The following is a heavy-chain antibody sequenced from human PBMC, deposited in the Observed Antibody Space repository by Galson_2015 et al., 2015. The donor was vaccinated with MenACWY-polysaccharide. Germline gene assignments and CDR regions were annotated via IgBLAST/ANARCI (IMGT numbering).Heavy chain of an antibody. J-gene: IGHJ5*02. CDR3: ARDSHYYGSGSHGWFDP. D-gene: IGHD3-10*01. CDR2: HSGKT. V-gene: IGHV4-4*01. Sequence: HSGKTNYNPSLKSRGTISVDTSRNQFSLKLSSVTAADTAVYWCARDSHYYGSGSHGWFDPWGQGTLVSVSS.